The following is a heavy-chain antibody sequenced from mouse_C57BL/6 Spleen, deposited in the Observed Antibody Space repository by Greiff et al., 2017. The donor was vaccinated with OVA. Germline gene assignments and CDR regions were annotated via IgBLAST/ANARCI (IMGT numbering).Heavy chain of an antibody. Sequence: VQLQQPGAELVKPGASVKLSCKASGYTFTSYWMHWVKQRPGRGLEWIGRIDPNSGGTKYNEKFKSKATLTVDKPSSTAYMQLSSLTSEDSAVYYCARYYYSNYHYAMDYWGQGTSVTVSS. CDR3: ARYYYSNYHYAMDY. J-gene: IGHJ4*01. D-gene: IGHD2-5*01. V-gene: IGHV1-72*01. CDR2: IDPNSGGT. CDR1: GYTFTSYW.